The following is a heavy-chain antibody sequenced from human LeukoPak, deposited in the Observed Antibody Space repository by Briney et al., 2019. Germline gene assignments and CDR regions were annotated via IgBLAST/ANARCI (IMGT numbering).Heavy chain of an antibody. CDR1: GFTFSSYV. CDR2: IKQDGSEK. J-gene: IGHJ4*02. CDR3: ARDHPGYCGSTSCYRLGDY. V-gene: IGHV3-7*01. D-gene: IGHD2-2*01. Sequence: GGSLRLSCAASGFTFSSYVMSWVRQAPGKGLEWVAKIKQDGSEKYYVDSVKGRFTISRDNAKNSLYLQMNSLRAEDTAVYYCARDHPGYCGSTSCYRLGDYWGQGTLVTVSS.